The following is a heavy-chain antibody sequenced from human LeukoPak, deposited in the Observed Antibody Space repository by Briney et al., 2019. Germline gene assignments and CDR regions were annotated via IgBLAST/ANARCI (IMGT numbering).Heavy chain of an antibody. CDR2: IYGGGST. CDR3: ARIYSGSYYRLDY. D-gene: IGHD1-26*01. J-gene: IGHJ4*02. V-gene: IGHV3-66*01. CDR1: GFTVSSNY. Sequence: GGSLRLSCAASGFTVSSNYMGWVRQAPGKGLEWVSVIYGGGSTYYADSVRGRFPVSRDNSKNTLYLQMNNLRAEDTAVYYCARIYSGSYYRLDYWGQGTLVTVSS.